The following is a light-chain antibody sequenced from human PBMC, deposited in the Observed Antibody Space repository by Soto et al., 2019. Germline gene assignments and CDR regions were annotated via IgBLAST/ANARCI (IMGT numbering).Light chain of an antibody. V-gene: IGKV3-20*01. J-gene: IGKJ5*01. Sequence: EIVLTQSPGTLSLSPGERATLSCRASQSVSSNYLAWYQQIPGQAPRLLIYGVSSRAAGIPDRFSGSGSGTDFTLTINRLEPEDFAVYYCQQYHNTPITCGQGTRLEIK. CDR1: QSVSSNY. CDR3: QQYHNTPIT. CDR2: GVS.